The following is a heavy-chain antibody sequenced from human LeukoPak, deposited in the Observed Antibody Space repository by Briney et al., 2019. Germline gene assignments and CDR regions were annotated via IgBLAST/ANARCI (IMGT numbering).Heavy chain of an antibody. CDR3: ATNLRPGS. V-gene: IGHV3-21*01. D-gene: IGHD6-6*01. CDR2: ISSSGSYI. Sequence: PGGSLRLSCAASGFTFSSYSMNWVRQAPGKGLQWVSSISSSGSYIYYADSVKGRFTISRDNAKNSLYLQMNSLTAEDTGVYYCATNLRPGSWGQGTLVTVSS. CDR1: GFTFSSYS. J-gene: IGHJ5*02.